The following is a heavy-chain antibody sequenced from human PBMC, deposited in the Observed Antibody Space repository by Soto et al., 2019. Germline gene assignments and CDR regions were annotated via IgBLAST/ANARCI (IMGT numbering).Heavy chain of an antibody. Sequence: EVQLLESGGGLVQPGGSLRLSCAASGFTFSSYAMTWVRQAPGKGLEWVSTISRSGDSTYYRDSVKGRFTISRDNSKNTVYLQRNSLIAEDTAGYYCAKTDKFNPQSSGWANRFDYWGQGTLVTVSS. CDR2: ISRSGDST. CDR1: GFTFSSYA. J-gene: IGHJ4*02. D-gene: IGHD6-25*01. CDR3: AKTDKFNPQSSGWANRFDY. V-gene: IGHV3-23*01.